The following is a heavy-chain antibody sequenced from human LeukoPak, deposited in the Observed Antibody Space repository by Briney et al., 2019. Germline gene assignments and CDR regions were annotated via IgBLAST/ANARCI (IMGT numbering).Heavy chain of an antibody. CDR3: AREIGGRFPHSGYYYMDV. CDR1: GASISSSSYY. V-gene: IGHV4-39*07. Sequence: SETLSLTCTVSGASISSSSYYWGWIRQPPGKGLEWIGNIYYSGSTYYNPSLKSRVTISVDTSKNQFSLKLSSVTAADTAVYYCAREIGGRFPHSGYYYMDVWGKGTTVTVSS. CDR2: IYYSGST. J-gene: IGHJ6*03. D-gene: IGHD3-10*01.